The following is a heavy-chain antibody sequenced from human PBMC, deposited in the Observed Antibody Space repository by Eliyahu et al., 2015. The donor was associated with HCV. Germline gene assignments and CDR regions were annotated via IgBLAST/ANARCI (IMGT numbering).Heavy chain of an antibody. D-gene: IGHD1-26*01. CDR1: GFTFSSYX. J-gene: IGHJ4*02. V-gene: IGHV3-48*02. Sequence: EVQLVESGGGLVQPGGSLRLSCAASGFTFSSYXXNWDRQAPGKGXEWVSYISSSSSTIYYADXVKGRFTISRDNAKNSLYLQMNSLRDEDTAVYYCARAGGSYYEFDYWGQGTLVTVSS. CDR2: ISSSSSTI. CDR3: ARAGGSYYEFDY.